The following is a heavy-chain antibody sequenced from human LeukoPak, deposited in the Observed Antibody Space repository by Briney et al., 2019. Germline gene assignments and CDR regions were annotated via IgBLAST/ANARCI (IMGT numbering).Heavy chain of an antibody. Sequence: SETLSLTCGVSGGSISSTNWWSWVRPPPGQGLEWIGEISLTGETNYNPSLNGRVTMSLDKSKNQLSLKLTSVTAAATAIYYCSRESGAFCPFGYWGQGTLVIVPP. J-gene: IGHJ4*02. D-gene: IGHD1-26*01. CDR1: GGSISSTNW. V-gene: IGHV4-4*02. CDR3: SRESGAFCPFGY. CDR2: ISLTGET.